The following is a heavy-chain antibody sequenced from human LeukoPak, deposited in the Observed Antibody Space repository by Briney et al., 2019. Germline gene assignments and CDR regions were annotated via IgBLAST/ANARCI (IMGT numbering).Heavy chain of an antibody. CDR1: GYTFTIYY. Sequence: ASVKVSCKASGYTFTIYYIHWVRQALGQGLEWMGLINPSGGSTNYAQKFQGRVTMTRDTSTSTVYMELSSLRSEDTAVYYCARGPRITLIRGGQWYYYMDVWGKGTTVTISS. CDR2: INPSGGST. D-gene: IGHD3-10*01. J-gene: IGHJ6*03. CDR3: ARGPRITLIRGGQWYYYMDV. V-gene: IGHV1-46*01.